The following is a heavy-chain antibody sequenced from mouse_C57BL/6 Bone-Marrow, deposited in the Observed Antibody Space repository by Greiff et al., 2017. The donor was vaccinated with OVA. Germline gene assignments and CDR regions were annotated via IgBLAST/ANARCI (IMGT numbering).Heavy chain of an antibody. CDR1: GYTFTSYW. CDR2: IDPSDSYN. Sequence: QVQLQQPGAELVKPGASVKLSCKASGYTFTSYWMQWVKQRPGQGLEWIGEIDPSDSYNNYNQKFKGKATLTVDTSSSTAYMQLSSLTSEDSAVYYCARECATVRGSFAYWGQGTLVTVAA. J-gene: IGHJ3*01. D-gene: IGHD1-1*01. V-gene: IGHV1-50*01. CDR3: ARECATVRGSFAY.